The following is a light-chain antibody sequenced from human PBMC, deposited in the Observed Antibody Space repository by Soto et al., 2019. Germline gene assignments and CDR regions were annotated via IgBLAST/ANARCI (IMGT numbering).Light chain of an antibody. CDR3: SSYTSSTTLA. J-gene: IGLJ2*01. CDR2: EVS. Sequence: SVLTQPASVSGSPGQSITISCTGTSSDVGGYNYVSWYQHHPGKAPKLMIYEVSNRPSGVSDRFSGSKSGNTASLTISGLQAEDEADYYCSSYTSSTTLAFGGGTKLTVL. V-gene: IGLV2-14*01. CDR1: SSDVGGYNY.